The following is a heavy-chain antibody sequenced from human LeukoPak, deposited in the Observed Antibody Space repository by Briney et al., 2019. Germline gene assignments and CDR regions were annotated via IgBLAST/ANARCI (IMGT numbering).Heavy chain of an antibody. J-gene: IGHJ6*02. V-gene: IGHV4-59*08. CDR1: GGSISSYY. CDR3: ARLRARRPCSSTSCYPFYYYYYGMDV. CDR2: IYYSGST. Sequence: PSETLSLTCTVSGGSISSYYWSWIRQPPGKGLEWIGYIYYSGSTNYNPSLKSRVTISVDASKNQFSLKLSSVTAADTAVYYCARLRARRPCSSTSCYPFYYYYYGMDVWGQGTTVTVSS. D-gene: IGHD2-2*01.